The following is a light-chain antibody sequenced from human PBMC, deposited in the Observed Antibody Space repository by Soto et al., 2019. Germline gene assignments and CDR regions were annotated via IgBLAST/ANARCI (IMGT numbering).Light chain of an antibody. CDR3: QYYDSPPT. CDR2: GVS. V-gene: IGKV3-20*01. CDR1: QSISSGH. Sequence: EIVLTQSPGTLSLSPGERATLSCGASQSISSGHLAWYQQRPGQAPRLLMYGVSSRARGIPARFRGSGSGPDFTLTITRLEPEDFAVYSCQYYDSPPTFGQGTRLEIK. J-gene: IGKJ5*01.